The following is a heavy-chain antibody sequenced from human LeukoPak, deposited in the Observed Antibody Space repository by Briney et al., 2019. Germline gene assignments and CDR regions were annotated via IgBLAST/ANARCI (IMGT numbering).Heavy chain of an antibody. V-gene: IGHV3-23*01. CDR3: AKRDVYDTSSYRPFCLS. D-gene: IGHD3-16*02. CDR2: ITGSGDGT. J-gene: IGHJ5*02. CDR1: GFPFSGYA. Sequence: GGSLRLSCAASGFPFSGYAMTWVRQAPGKGLEWVSGITGSGDGTHYAESVKGRLTISRDNSKSTVYLQMNSLTVEDTAIYYCAKRDVYDTSSYRPFCLSWGRGTLVTVSS.